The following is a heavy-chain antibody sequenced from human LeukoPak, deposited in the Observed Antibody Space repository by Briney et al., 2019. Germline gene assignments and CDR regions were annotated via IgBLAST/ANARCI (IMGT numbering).Heavy chain of an antibody. V-gene: IGHV1-69*05. Sequence: ASVKVSCKASGGTFSSYAISWVRQAPGQGLEWMGGMIPIFGTANYAQKFQDRVTITTDESTSTAYMELSSLRSEDTAVYYCARSLYSGSYYDTYWYFDLWGRGTLVTVSS. J-gene: IGHJ2*01. CDR1: GGTFSSYA. D-gene: IGHD1-26*01. CDR2: MIPIFGTA. CDR3: ARSLYSGSYYDTYWYFDL.